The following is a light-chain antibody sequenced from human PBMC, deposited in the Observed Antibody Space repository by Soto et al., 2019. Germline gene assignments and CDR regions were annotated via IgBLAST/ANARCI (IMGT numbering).Light chain of an antibody. CDR1: QSVSSSY. CDR3: QHYGGSPIT. V-gene: IGKV3-20*01. Sequence: EIVLTQSPGTLSLSPGERATLSCRASQSVSSSYLAWYQQKPGQAPRLLIYGASSRATGIPGRFSGSGSGTDFTLTISRLEAEDFAVYYCQHYGGSPITFGQGTRLEIK. J-gene: IGKJ5*01. CDR2: GAS.